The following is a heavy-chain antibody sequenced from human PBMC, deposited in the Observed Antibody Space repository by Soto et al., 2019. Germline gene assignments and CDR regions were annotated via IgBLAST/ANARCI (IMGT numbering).Heavy chain of an antibody. J-gene: IGHJ4*02. Sequence: GESLKISCKGSGYSFTSYWIGWVRQMPGKGLEWMGIIYPGDSDTRYSPSFQGQVTISADKSISTAYLQWSSLKASDTAMYYCARVHCSGGSCYLFDYWGQGTLVTVSS. V-gene: IGHV5-51*01. CDR3: ARVHCSGGSCYLFDY. CDR1: GYSFTSYW. D-gene: IGHD2-15*01. CDR2: IYPGDSDT.